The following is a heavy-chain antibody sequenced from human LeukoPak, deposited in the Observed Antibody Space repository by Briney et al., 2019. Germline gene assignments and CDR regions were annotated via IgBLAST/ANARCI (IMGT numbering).Heavy chain of an antibody. V-gene: IGHV3-23*01. CDR2: ISGSGGST. J-gene: IGHJ4*02. D-gene: IGHD6-13*01. Sequence: GGSLRLSCAASGFTFSSYGMSWVRQAPGKGLEWVSAISGSGGSTYYADSVKGRFAISRDNSKNTLYLQMNSLRAEDTTVYYCAKHIAAAGLYYFDYWGQGTLVTVSS. CDR1: GFTFSSYG. CDR3: AKHIAAAGLYYFDY.